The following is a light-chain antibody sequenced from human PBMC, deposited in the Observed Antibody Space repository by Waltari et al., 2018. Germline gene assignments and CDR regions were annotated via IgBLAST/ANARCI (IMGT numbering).Light chain of an antibody. CDR2: SAS. CDR3: QQVNTYPRT. Sequence: DIQLTQSPSFLSASVGARVTITCRASQVVNRYLAWYQQKPGQAPKNLIYSASTLQTGVPSRFSGSGSGTQFTLTITNLQPEDFATYYCQQVNTYPRTFGQGTKVEMK. V-gene: IGKV1-9*01. CDR1: QVVNRY. J-gene: IGKJ1*01.